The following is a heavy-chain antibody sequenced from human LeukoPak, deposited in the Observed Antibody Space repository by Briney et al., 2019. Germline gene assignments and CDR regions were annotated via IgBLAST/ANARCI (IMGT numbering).Heavy chain of an antibody. CDR2: IIPILGIA. V-gene: IGHV1-69*04. CDR3: ARARNTAMAIFDY. J-gene: IGHJ4*02. Sequence: ASVKVSCKASGYTFTSYGISWVRQAPGQGLEWMGRIIPILGIANYAQKFQGRVTITADKSTSTAYMELSSLRSEDTAVYYCARARNTAMAIFDYWGQGTLVTVSS. D-gene: IGHD5-18*01. CDR1: GYTFTSYG.